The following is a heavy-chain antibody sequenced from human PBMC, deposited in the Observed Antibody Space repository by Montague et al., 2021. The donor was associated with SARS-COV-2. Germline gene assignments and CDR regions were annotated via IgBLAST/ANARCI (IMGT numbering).Heavy chain of an antibody. D-gene: IGHD2-2*01. CDR1: GGSISSSGYY. Sequence: SETLSLTCTVSGGSISSSGYYWGWIRQPPGKGLEWIGSIYYSGSTYYNPSLKSRVTISVDTSKNQFSLKLSSVTAADTAVYYCARQGDQLLLEYWFDPWGQGTRVTVSS. CDR2: IYYSGST. CDR3: ARQGDQLLLEYWFDP. J-gene: IGHJ5*02. V-gene: IGHV4-39*01.